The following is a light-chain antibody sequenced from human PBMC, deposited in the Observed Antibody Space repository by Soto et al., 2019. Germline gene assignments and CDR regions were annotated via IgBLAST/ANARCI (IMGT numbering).Light chain of an antibody. J-gene: IGLJ2*01. CDR3: AAWDDSLTGVV. CDR2: SDN. V-gene: IGLV1-44*01. CDR1: SSNIGSNS. Sequence: QSVLTQPPSASGTPGQRVXIXCSGSSSNIGSNSVNWYQQLPKTAPKLLIYSDNQRPSGVPDRFSGSKSGTSASLAINGLQSEDEADYYCAAWDDSLTGVVFGGGTKLTVL.